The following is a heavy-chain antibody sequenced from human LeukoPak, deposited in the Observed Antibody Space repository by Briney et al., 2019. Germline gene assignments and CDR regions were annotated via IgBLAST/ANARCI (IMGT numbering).Heavy chain of an antibody. Sequence: NPSETRSLTCTVSGDSIDGYYWSWIRQPPGKGLEWIGYIYYRGTTSYNPFLKSRVTISVDTSKNQFSLKLNSVTAADTAVYYCARLPRYGGYDHFDYWGPGILVIVSS. D-gene: IGHD5-12*01. J-gene: IGHJ4*02. CDR1: GDSIDGYY. CDR3: ARLPRYGGYDHFDY. CDR2: IYYRGTT. V-gene: IGHV4-59*12.